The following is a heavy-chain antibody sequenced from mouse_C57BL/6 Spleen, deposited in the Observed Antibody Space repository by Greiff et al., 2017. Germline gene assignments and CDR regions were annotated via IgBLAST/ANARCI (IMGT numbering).Heavy chain of an antibody. CDR2: ISYDGSN. Sequence: EVKLQESGPGLVKPSQSLSLTCSVTGYSITSGYYWNWIRQFPGNKLEWMGYISYDGSNNYNPSLKNRISITRDTSKNQFFLKLNSVTTEDTATYYCAREVKGWFAYWGQGTLVTVSA. J-gene: IGHJ3*01. CDR1: GYSITSGYY. V-gene: IGHV3-6*01. CDR3: AREVKGWFAY. D-gene: IGHD1-3*01.